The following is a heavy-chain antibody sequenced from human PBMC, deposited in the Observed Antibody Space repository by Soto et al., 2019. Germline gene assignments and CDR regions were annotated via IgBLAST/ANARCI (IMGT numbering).Heavy chain of an antibody. CDR2: ISSAAVTI. D-gene: IGHD3-10*01. V-gene: IGHV3-48*03. CDR3: AREATSYFGSGRTLGY. Sequence: EVQLVESGGGLVQPGGSLRLSCAASGFTFSTYEMNWVRQAPGKGLEWVSYISSAAVTIEYADSVKGRFTTSRDNAKNSLYLQMHSLRVEDTAIYYCAREATSYFGSGRTLGYWGQGTLVTVSS. J-gene: IGHJ4*02. CDR1: GFTFSTYE.